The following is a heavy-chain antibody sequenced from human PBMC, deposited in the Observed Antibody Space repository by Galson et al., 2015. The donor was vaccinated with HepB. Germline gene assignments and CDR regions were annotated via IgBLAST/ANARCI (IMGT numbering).Heavy chain of an antibody. Sequence: SLRLSCAASGFTFNKAWMSWVRHIPGKGLEWVGRIKSNSDGGTTHYAAPVRGRLTISRDDSKNMLYLQMNSLKTEDTGIYYCSTLNNYYGSGSFDYWGQGTLVTVSS. CDR3: STLNNYYGSGSFDY. CDR1: GFTFNKAW. D-gene: IGHD3-10*01. V-gene: IGHV3-15*01. CDR2: IKSNSDGGTT. J-gene: IGHJ4*02.